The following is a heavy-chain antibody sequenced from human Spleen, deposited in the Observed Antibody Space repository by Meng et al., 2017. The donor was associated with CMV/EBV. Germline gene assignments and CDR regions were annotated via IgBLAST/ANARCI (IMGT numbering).Heavy chain of an antibody. D-gene: IGHD1-26*01. CDR2: ISGGGSTI. CDR1: GFTLSDSY. V-gene: IGHV3-11*01. J-gene: IGHJ4*02. Sequence: LRHSCASSGFTLSDSYMSWLRQAPGKGLEWISYISGGGSTIYYADSVKGRFTISRDNAKNSLYLQMNSLRAEDTAVYYCARVKREGDYWGQGTLVTVSS. CDR3: ARVKREGDY.